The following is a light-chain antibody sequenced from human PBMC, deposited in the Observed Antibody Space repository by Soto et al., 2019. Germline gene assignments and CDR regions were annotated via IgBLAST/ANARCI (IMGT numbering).Light chain of an antibody. J-gene: IGKJ2*01. CDR2: AAS. CDR3: QQANSFPYT. CDR1: QGVSNW. Sequence: DIQMTQSPSSVSATVGDRVTITCRASQGVSNWLAWYQQKPGKAPKLLIYAASTLRSGVPSRFRGSGSGTDFTFTISSLQPEDFATYYCQQANSFPYTFGPGTKLEIK. V-gene: IGKV1-12*01.